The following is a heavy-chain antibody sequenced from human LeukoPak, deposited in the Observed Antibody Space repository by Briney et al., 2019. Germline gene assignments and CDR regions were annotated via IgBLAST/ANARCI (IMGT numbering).Heavy chain of an antibody. CDR1: GFTFSRYG. D-gene: IGHD7-27*01. CDR3: ARDRSWGSQCYFDY. Sequence: GGSLRLSCAASGFTFSRYGMHWVRQAPGKGLEWVAVIWYDGSNEYYADSVKGRFTISRDNSKNTLYLQMNSLRAEDTAVYYCARDRSWGSQCYFDYWGQGTLVTVSS. J-gene: IGHJ4*02. CDR2: IWYDGSNE. V-gene: IGHV3-33*01.